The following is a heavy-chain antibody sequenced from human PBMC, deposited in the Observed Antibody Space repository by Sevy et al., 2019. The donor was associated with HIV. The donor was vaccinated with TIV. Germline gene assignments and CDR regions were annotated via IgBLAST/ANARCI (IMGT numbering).Heavy chain of an antibody. CDR1: GGSISSYY. J-gene: IGHJ4*02. D-gene: IGHD1-26*01. CDR2: IYYSGST. CDR3: AREIVGASYFDY. V-gene: IGHV4-59*01. Sequence: SETLSLTCTVSGGSISSYYWSWIRQPPGKGLEWIGYIYYSGSTIYNPSLKSRVTISVDTSKNQFSLKLSSVTAADTAVYYCAREIVGASYFDYWGQGTLVTVSS.